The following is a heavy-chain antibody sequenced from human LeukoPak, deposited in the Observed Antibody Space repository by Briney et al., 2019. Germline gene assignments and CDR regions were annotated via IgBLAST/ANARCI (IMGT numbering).Heavy chain of an antibody. V-gene: IGHV7-4-1*02. J-gene: IGHJ4*02. Sequence: ASVKVSCKASGYTFTSYAMNWVRQAPGQGLEWMGWINTNTGNPTYAQGFTGRFVFSLDTSVSTAYLQISSLKAEDTAVYYCAREGQNTDNIVVVPGTYWGQGTLVTVSS. CDR3: AREGQNTDNIVVVPGTY. CDR2: INTNTGNP. CDR1: GYTFTSYA. D-gene: IGHD2-2*01.